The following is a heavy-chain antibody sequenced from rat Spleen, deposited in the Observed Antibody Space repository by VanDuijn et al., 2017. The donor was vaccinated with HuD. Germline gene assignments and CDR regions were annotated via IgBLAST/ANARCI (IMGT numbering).Heavy chain of an antibody. CDR2: ISTSGGST. CDR3: ARPPYDGTYYHYFDY. D-gene: IGHD1-12*02. CDR1: GFTFSSFP. Sequence: EVQLVESGGGLVQPGRSMKLSCAASGFTFSSFPMAWVRQAPTKGLEWVATISTSGGSTYYRDSVKGRFTISRDNAKSTLYLQMNSLRSEDTATYYCARPPYDGTYYHYFDYWGQGVMVTVSS. J-gene: IGHJ2*01. V-gene: IGHV5-46*01.